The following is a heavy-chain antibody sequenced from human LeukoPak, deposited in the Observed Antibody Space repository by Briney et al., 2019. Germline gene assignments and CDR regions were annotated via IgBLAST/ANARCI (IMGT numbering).Heavy chain of an antibody. CDR1: GGTFSSYA. CDR2: IIPILGIA. V-gene: IGHV1-69*04. D-gene: IGHD5-24*01. CDR3: ARSRRDALLYYFDY. J-gene: IGHJ4*02. Sequence: GASVKVSCKASGGTFSSYAISWVRQAPGQGLEWMGRIIPILGIANYAQKFQGRVTITADKSTSTAYMELGSLRSEDTAVYYCARSRRDALLYYFDYWGQGTLVTVSS.